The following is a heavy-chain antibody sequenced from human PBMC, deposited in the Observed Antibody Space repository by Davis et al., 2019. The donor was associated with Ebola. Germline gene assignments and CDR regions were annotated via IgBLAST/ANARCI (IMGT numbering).Heavy chain of an antibody. J-gene: IGHJ5*02. CDR1: GYTFTSYG. D-gene: IGHD6-13*01. CDR3: ARALSEQQLVRRNWFDP. Sequence: ASVKVSCKASGYTFTSYGISWVRQAPGQGLEWMGWISAYNGNTNYAQKLQGRVTMTTDTSTSTAYMELRSLTSDDTAVYYCARALSEQQLVRRNWFDPWGQGTLVTVSS. V-gene: IGHV1-18*01. CDR2: ISAYNGNT.